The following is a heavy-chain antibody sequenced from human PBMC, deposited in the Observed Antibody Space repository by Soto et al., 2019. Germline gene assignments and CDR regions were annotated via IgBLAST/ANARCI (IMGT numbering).Heavy chain of an antibody. CDR2: ISGST. CDR1: GFTFSSYA. Sequence: GGSLRLSCAASGFTFSSYAMNWLRQAPGKGLEWVSTISGSTYYTDSVKGRFTISRDNSKNTLDLQMSSLRADDTAIYFCAKSLSGTDYGKDVWGQGTTVTVSS. D-gene: IGHD1-7*01. CDR3: AKSLSGTDYGKDV. V-gene: IGHV3-23*01. J-gene: IGHJ6*02.